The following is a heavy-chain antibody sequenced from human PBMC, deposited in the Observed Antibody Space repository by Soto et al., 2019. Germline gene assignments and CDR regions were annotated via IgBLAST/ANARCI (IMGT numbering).Heavy chain of an antibody. J-gene: IGHJ5*02. CDR1: GGSISSGDYY. V-gene: IGHV4-30-4*01. D-gene: IGHD2-15*01. Sequence: PSETLSLTCTVSGGSISSGDYYWSWIRQPPGKGLEWIGYIYYSGSTYYNPSLKSRVTISVDTSKNQFSLKLSSVTAADTAVYYCARGLGYCSGGSCPEGYNWFDPWGQGTLVTVSS. CDR2: IYYSGST. CDR3: ARGLGYCSGGSCPEGYNWFDP.